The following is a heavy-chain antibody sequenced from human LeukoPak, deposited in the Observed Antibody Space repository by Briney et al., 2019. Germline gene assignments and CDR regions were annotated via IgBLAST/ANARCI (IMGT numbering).Heavy chain of an antibody. Sequence: PRASVTVSCKASGGTFSSYAISWVRQAPGQGLEWMGGIIPIFGTANYAQKFQGRVTITADKSTSTAYMELSSLRSEDTAVYYCARERVSTGAFDIWGQGTMVTVSS. V-gene: IGHV1-69*06. D-gene: IGHD6-13*01. J-gene: IGHJ3*02. CDR2: IIPIFGTA. CDR1: GGTFSSYA. CDR3: ARERVSTGAFDI.